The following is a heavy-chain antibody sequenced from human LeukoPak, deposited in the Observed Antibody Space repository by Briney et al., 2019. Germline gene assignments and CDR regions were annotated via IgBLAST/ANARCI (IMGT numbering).Heavy chain of an antibody. CDR3: AIQIRGFDY. D-gene: IGHD3-3*01. J-gene: IGHJ4*02. CDR2: IYNSGST. CDR1: GGSSGSYY. Sequence: SETLSLTCSVSGGSSGSYYWSWIRQPPGKGLEWIGYIYNSGSTNYNPSLKSRVTISVDMSKNQFSLKLNSVTAADTAVYYCAIQIRGFDYWGQGALVTVSS. V-gene: IGHV4-59*08.